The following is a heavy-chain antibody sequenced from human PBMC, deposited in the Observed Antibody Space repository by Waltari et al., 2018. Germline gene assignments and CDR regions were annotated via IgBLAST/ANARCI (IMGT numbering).Heavy chain of an antibody. CDR2: MKQDGSEK. V-gene: IGHV3-7*01. CDR3: ERDHWGPGDY. D-gene: IGHD3-16*01. J-gene: IGHJ4*02. CDR1: GFTFSDHW. Sequence: EVQLVESGGGLVQPGGSLRLSCVASGFTFSDHWMSWVRQAPGKGLEWVANMKQDGSEKYYVDSEKGRFTISRDNAKNSLYLQMNSLRVEDTAIYYCERDHWGPGDYWGQGTLVTVS.